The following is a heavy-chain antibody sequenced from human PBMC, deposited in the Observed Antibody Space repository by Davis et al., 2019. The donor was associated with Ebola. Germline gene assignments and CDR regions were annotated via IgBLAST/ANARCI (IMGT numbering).Heavy chain of an antibody. V-gene: IGHV3-21*05. Sequence: GGSLRLSCAASGFTFSSYSMNWVRQAPGKGLEWVSYISSSSSYTNYADSVKGRFTISRDNAKNSLYLQMNSLRAEDTAVYYCARAGSVVHPDYYYYYYGMDVWGQGTTVTVSS. J-gene: IGHJ6*02. D-gene: IGHD3-22*01. CDR1: GFTFSSYS. CDR3: ARAGSVVHPDYYYYYYGMDV. CDR2: ISSSSSYT.